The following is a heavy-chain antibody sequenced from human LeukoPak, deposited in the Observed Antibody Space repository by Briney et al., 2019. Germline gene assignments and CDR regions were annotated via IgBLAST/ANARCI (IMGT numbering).Heavy chain of an antibody. V-gene: IGHV3-15*01. CDR1: GFTFSVSA. CDR3: TTDSLVGATDAFDI. D-gene: IGHD1-26*01. Sequence: GGSLRLSCAASGFTFSVSAMHWVRQASGKGLEWVGRIKSKTDGGTTDYAAPVKGRFTISRDDSKNTLYLQMNSLKTEDTAVYYCTTDSLVGATDAFDIWGQGTMVTVSS. CDR2: IKSKTDGGTT. J-gene: IGHJ3*02.